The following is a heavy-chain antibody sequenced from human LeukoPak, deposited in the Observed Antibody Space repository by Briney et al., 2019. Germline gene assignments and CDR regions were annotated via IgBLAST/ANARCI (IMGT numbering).Heavy chain of an antibody. J-gene: IGHJ4*02. CDR2: IYYSESS. V-gene: IGHV4-39*01. CDR1: GGSISSSSSY. D-gene: IGHD5-24*01. Sequence: SETLSLTCSVSGGSISSSSSYWGWIRQPPGKGLEWIGSIYYSESSFDNPALKSRVTISVDTSKNQFSLKLSSVTAADTAVYYCARHRSGWLQSSFDYWGQGTLVTVSS. CDR3: ARHRSGWLQSSFDY.